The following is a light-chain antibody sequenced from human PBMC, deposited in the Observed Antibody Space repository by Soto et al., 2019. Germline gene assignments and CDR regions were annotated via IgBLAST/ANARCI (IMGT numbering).Light chain of an antibody. J-gene: IGKJ1*01. CDR1: QSVSSSY. V-gene: IGKV3-20*01. CDR3: QQYDSSPRT. CDR2: GAS. Sequence: EIVLTQSPGTLSLSPGERATLSCRASQSVSSSYLAWYQQKPGQAPRLLIYGASSRATGTPDRFSGSGSGPDFTLTISRLEPEDFPVYYCQQYDSSPRTFGQGTKVEIK.